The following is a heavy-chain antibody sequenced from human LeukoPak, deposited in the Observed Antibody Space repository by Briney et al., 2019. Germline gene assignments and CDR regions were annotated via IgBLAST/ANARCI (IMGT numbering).Heavy chain of an antibody. CDR1: GGSISSYY. Sequence: PSETLSLTCTVSGGSISSYYWSWIRQPPGKGLEWIGYIYYSGSTNYNPSLKSRVTISVDTSKNQFSLKLSSVTAADTAVYYCARGSGSGDYFDYWGQGTLVTVSS. D-gene: IGHD3-10*01. V-gene: IGHV4-59*01. J-gene: IGHJ4*02. CDR2: IYYSGST. CDR3: ARGSGSGDYFDY.